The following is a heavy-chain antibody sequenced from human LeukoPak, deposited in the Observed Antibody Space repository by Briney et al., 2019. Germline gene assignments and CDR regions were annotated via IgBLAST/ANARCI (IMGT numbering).Heavy chain of an antibody. CDR3: ARRLIAAHTYSYMDV. J-gene: IGHJ6*03. CDR1: GASISSSDW. D-gene: IGHD6-6*01. Sequence: SETLSLTCVVSGASISSSDWWSWVRQSPGKGLEWIGEIYYTGSRNYNPSLKSRVAMSVDTSKNQFSLKLSSVTAADTAVYYCARRLIAAHTYSYMDVWGKGTTVTVSS. V-gene: IGHV4-4*02. CDR2: IYYTGSR.